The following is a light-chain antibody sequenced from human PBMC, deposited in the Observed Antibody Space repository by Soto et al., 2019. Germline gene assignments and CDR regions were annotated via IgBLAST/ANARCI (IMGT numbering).Light chain of an antibody. J-gene: IGKJ1*01. Sequence: DIQMTQSPATLSSSVGDRVTITVRASQIVSTVFAWFQQKPGRAPKLLVFDISNLASGVPSRFSGSGSRSATEFTLTISSLQPDDSANYYCQQYYSYPWTVGQGTKVDIK. CDR3: QQYYSYPWT. CDR1: QIVSTV. V-gene: IGKV1-5*01. CDR2: DIS.